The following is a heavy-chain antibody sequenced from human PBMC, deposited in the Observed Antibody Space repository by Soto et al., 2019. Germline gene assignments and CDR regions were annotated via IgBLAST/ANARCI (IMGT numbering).Heavy chain of an antibody. J-gene: IGHJ4*02. D-gene: IGHD3-9*01. CDR1: GYTFTAYY. V-gene: IGHV1-2*02. CDR3: ARVSLLRYFDWFPLWYVFDY. CDR2: INPNSGGT. Sequence: ASVKVSCKASGYTFTAYYMHWVLQAPGQGLEWMGWINPNSGGTHYAQKFQGRVTMTRDTSISTAYMELSRLRSDHTSVYYCARVSLLRYFDWFPLWYVFDYWGQGSLVTVSS.